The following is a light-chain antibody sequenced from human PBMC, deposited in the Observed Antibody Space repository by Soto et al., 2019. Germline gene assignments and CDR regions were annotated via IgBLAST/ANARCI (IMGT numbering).Light chain of an antibody. CDR3: QQYGSSPQT. Sequence: EIVLTQSPGTLSLSPGERATLSCRASQSVSSSYLAWYQQKPGQAPRLLFYGASSRATGIPERFSGSGSGTDFTLTISRREPEDLAVYYCQQYGSSPQTFGGGTKVEIK. CDR2: GAS. V-gene: IGKV3-20*01. J-gene: IGKJ4*01. CDR1: QSVSSSY.